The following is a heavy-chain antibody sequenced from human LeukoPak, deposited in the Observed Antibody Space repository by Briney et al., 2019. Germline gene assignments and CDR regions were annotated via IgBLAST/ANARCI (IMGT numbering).Heavy chain of an antibody. D-gene: IGHD2-2*01. CDR3: TRVVPAAPGFYYYYYYMDV. Sequence: GGSLRLSCAASGFTFSGSAMHWVRQASGKGLEWVGRIRSKANSYATAYAASVKGRFTISRDDSKNTAYLQMNSLKTEDTAVYYCTRVVPAAPGFYYYYYYMDVWGKGTTVTVSS. V-gene: IGHV3-73*01. CDR1: GFTFSGSA. J-gene: IGHJ6*03. CDR2: IRSKANSYAT.